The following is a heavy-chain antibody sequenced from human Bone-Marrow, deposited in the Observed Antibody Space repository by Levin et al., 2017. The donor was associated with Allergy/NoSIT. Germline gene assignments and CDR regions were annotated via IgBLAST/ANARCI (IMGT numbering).Heavy chain of an antibody. Sequence: GESLKISCAASGVPFSGYWMHWVRQAPGKGLMWVSRISGDGITTHYADSVKGRFTISRDNAKNTLYLQMNSLRADDTAVYYCTRTPFGGFEYWGQGTRITVSS. V-gene: IGHV3-74*01. CDR2: ISGDGITT. CDR3: TRTPFGGFEY. D-gene: IGHD2-15*01. CDR1: GVPFSGYW. J-gene: IGHJ1*01.